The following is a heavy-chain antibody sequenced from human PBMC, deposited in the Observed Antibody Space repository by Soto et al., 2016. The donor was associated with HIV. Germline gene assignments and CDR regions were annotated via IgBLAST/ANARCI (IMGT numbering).Heavy chain of an antibody. D-gene: IGHD5-12*01. Sequence: VQLVESGGGLVQPGGSLKLSCAASGFTFSGSAMHWVRQASGKGLEWVGRIRSKANSYATAYAASVKGRFTIFRDDSKNTAYLQMNSLKTEDTAVYYCTRPSGYDSSLVVFLIVWGLRDTGHRLF. CDR3: TRPSGYDSSLVVFLIV. J-gene: IGHJ3*01. V-gene: IGHV3-73*01. CDR2: IRSKANSYAT. CDR1: GFTFSGSA.